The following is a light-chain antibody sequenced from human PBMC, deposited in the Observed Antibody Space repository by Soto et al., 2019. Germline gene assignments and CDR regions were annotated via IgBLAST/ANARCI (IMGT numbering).Light chain of an antibody. Sequence: QSVLTQPRSVSGSPGQAVAISCTGTSSDVGGYNYVCWYQQHPGKAPKLMIYDVTKRPPGVPDRFSGSKSGNTASLTISALQAQDEADYYCCSYAGSYTDVFGGGTKLTVL. J-gene: IGLJ2*01. CDR3: CSYAGSYTDV. CDR2: DVT. V-gene: IGLV2-11*01. CDR1: SSDVGGYNY.